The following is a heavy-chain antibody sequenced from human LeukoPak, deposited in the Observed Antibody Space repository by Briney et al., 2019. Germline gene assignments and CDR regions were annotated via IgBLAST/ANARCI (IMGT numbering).Heavy chain of an antibody. V-gene: IGHV1-24*01. J-gene: IGHJ6*02. CDR2: FDPEDGET. CDR1: GYTLTELS. Sequence: ASVKVSCKVSGYTLTELSMHWMRQAPGKGLEWMGGFDPEDGETIYAQKFQGRVTMTEDTSTDTAYMELSSLRSEDTAVYYCAILEYSSSSRYYYYYGMDVWGQGTTVTVSS. D-gene: IGHD6-13*01. CDR3: AILEYSSSSRYYYYYGMDV.